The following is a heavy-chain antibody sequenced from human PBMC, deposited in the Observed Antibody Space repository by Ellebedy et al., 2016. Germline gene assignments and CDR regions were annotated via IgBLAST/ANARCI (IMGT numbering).Heavy chain of an antibody. CDR3: ASYDWNRIDY. CDR2: ISSSSSTI. Sequence: GESLKISCAASGFTFSSYSMNWVRQAPGKGLEWVSYISSSSSTIYYADSVKGRFTISRDNAKNTLFLQMNSLRAEDTAVYYCASYDWNRIDYWGQGTQVTVSS. J-gene: IGHJ4*02. V-gene: IGHV3-48*01. D-gene: IGHD1-20*01. CDR1: GFTFSSYS.